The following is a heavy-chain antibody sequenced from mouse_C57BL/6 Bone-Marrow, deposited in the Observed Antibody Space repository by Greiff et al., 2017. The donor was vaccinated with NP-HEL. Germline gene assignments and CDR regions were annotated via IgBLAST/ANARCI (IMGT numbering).Heavy chain of an antibody. D-gene: IGHD1-1*01. V-gene: IGHV1-69*01. Sequence: QVQLQQPGAELVMPGASVKLSCKASGYTFTSYWMHWVKQRPGQGLEWIGEIDPSDSYTNYNQKFKGKSTLTVDKSSSTAYMQLSSLTSEDSAVYYCARFYYGSHCYAMDYWGQGTSVTVSS. J-gene: IGHJ4*01. CDR1: GYTFTSYW. CDR3: ARFYYGSHCYAMDY. CDR2: IDPSDSYT.